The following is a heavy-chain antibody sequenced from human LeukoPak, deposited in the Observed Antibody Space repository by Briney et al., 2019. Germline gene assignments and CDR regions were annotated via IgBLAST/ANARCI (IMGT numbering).Heavy chain of an antibody. CDR1: GGSISSGGFY. CDR2: IYYSGST. D-gene: IGHD3-10*01. V-gene: IGHV4-39*01. Sequence: SETLSLTCTVSGGSISSGGFYWGWIRQPPGKGLEWIGSIYYSGSTYYNPSLKSRVTISVDTSKNQFSLKLSSVTAADTAVYYCARHGGWFGELFPWWFDYWGQGTLVTVSS. CDR3: ARHGGWFGELFPWWFDY. J-gene: IGHJ4*02.